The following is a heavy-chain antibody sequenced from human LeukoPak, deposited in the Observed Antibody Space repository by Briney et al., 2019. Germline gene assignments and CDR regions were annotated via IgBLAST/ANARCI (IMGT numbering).Heavy chain of an antibody. D-gene: IGHD3-10*01. Sequence: SETLSLTCTVSGGSISSYYWSWIRQPAGKGLEWIGRIYTSGSTNYNPSLKSRVTMSVDTSKNQFSLKLSSVTAADTAVYYCAGLHYYGSGSSVDYWGQGTLVAVSS. V-gene: IGHV4-4*07. CDR2: IYTSGST. J-gene: IGHJ4*02. CDR3: AGLHYYGSGSSVDY. CDR1: GGSISSYY.